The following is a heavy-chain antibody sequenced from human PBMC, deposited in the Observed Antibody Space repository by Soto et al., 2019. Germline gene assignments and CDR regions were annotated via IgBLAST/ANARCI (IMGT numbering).Heavy chain of an antibody. V-gene: IGHV4-30-4*01. Sequence: SETLSLTCTVSGGSISSGDYYWGRIRQPPGKGLEWIGYIYYSGSTYYNPSLKSRVTISVDTSKNQFSLKLSSVTAADTAVYYCARVIIFSGDDAFDIWGQGTMVTVSS. J-gene: IGHJ3*02. CDR3: ARVIIFSGDDAFDI. D-gene: IGHD2-15*01. CDR1: GGSISSGDYY. CDR2: IYYSGST.